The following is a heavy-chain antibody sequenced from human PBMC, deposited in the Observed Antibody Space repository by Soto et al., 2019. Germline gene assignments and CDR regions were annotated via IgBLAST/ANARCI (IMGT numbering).Heavy chain of an antibody. J-gene: IGHJ6*01. CDR3: VRDPAGHGMDV. V-gene: IGHV3-13*01. D-gene: IGHD3-10*01. Sequence: EVQLVESGGDLVQPGGSLRLSCAASGFTFTSYDMQWVRQVTGKGLEWVSSIGKGGDTYYADSVKGRFTISRENAQNSMYLQMSSLRAGDTAVYYCVRDPAGHGMDVW. CDR1: GFTFTSYD. CDR2: IGKGGDT.